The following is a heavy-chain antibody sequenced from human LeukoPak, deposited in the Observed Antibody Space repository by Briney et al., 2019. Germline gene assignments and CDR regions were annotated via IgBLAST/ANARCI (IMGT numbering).Heavy chain of an antibody. V-gene: IGHV3-23*01. CDR2: ISGSGGST. Sequence: GGSLRLSCAASGFTFSSYAMSWVRQAPGKGLEWVSAISGSGGSTYYADSVKGRFTISRDNSKNTLYLQMNSLRAEDTAVYYCAKWDQQLVLKYYMDVWGKGTTVTVSS. J-gene: IGHJ6*03. CDR1: GFTFSSYA. D-gene: IGHD6-13*01. CDR3: AKWDQQLVLKYYMDV.